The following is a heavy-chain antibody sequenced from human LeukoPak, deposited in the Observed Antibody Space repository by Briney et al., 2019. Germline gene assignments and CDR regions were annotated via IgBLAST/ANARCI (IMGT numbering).Heavy chain of an antibody. CDR1: GFTFSSYA. J-gene: IGHJ4*02. CDR2: ISGSGGST. CDR3: AKAADFSSWSTSDY. D-gene: IGHD6-13*01. V-gene: IGHV3-23*01. Sequence: GGSLRLSCAASGFTFSSYAMSWVRQAPGKGLEWVSAISGSGGSTYYAGSVKGRFTISRDNSKDTLYLQMNSLRAEDTAAYYCAKAADFSSWSTSDYWGQGTLVTVSS.